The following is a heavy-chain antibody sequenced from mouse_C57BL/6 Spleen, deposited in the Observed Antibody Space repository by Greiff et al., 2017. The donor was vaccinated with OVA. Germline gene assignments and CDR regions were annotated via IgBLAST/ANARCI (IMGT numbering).Heavy chain of an antibody. V-gene: IGHV1-82*01. CDR3: ARGGDFYAMDY. D-gene: IGHD3-3*01. CDR1: GYAFSSSW. Sequence: VQLQESGPELVKPGASVKISCKASGYAFSSSWLNWVKQRPGQGLEWIGRIYPGDGDTNYNGKFKGKATLTADKSYSTAYMQLSSLTSEDSAVYFCARGGDFYAMDYWGQGTSVTVSS. J-gene: IGHJ4*01. CDR2: IYPGDGDT.